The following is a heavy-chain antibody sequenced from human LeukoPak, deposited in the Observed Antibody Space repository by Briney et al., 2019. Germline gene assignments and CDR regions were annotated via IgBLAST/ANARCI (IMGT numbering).Heavy chain of an antibody. V-gene: IGHV4-39*07. CDR1: GGSISSSSCY. CDR3: ARVRSGWYYFDY. CDR2: IYYSGST. J-gene: IGHJ4*02. Sequence: SETLSLTCTVSGGSISSSSCYWGWIRQPPGKGLEWIGSIYYSGSTYYNPSLKSRVTISVDTSKNQFSLKLSSVTAADTAVYYCARVRSGWYYFDYWGQGTLVTVSS. D-gene: IGHD6-19*01.